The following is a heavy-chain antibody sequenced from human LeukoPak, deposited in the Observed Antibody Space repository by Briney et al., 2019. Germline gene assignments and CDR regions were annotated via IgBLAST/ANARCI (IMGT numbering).Heavy chain of an antibody. Sequence: SETLSLTCAVYGGSFSGYYWSWIRQPPGKGLEWTGEINHSGSTNYNPSLKSRVTISVDTSKNQFSLKLSSVTAADTAVYYCARIPGWGVPAADLKGYYGMDVWGQGTTVTVSS. CDR2: INHSGST. D-gene: IGHD2-2*01. J-gene: IGHJ6*02. CDR3: ARIPGWGVPAADLKGYYGMDV. CDR1: GGSFSGYY. V-gene: IGHV4-34*01.